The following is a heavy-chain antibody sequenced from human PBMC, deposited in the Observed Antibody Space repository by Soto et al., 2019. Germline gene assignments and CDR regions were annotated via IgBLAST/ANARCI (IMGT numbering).Heavy chain of an antibody. V-gene: IGHV1-8*01. CDR2: MNPNSGNT. CDR3: ARGASHYDFWSGFYYYYYMAV. Sequence: ASVKVSCKASGYTFTSYDINWVRQATGQGLKWMGWMNPNSGNTGYAQKFQGRVTMTRNTSISTAYMELSSLRSEDTAVYYCARGASHYDFWSGFYYYYYMAVWGKGTTVTVSS. CDR1: GYTFTSYD. D-gene: IGHD3-3*01. J-gene: IGHJ6*03.